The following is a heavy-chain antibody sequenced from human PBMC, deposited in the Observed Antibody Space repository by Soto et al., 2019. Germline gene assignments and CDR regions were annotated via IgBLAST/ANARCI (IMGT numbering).Heavy chain of an antibody. D-gene: IGHD3-3*01. Sequence: GGSLRLSCAASGFRITNAWMHWVRPAPGKGLEWVGRVKSKADGGTADYAAPVKGRFTISRDDSKNTQYLQMNSLKMEDTAVYYCNTYPDFWGGHTPLWGQGTLVTVSS. CDR3: NTYPDFWGGHTPL. V-gene: IGHV3-15*07. CDR2: VKSKADGGTA. J-gene: IGHJ4*02. CDR1: GFRITNAW.